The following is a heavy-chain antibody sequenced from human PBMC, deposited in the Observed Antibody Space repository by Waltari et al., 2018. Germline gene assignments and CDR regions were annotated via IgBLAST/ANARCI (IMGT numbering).Heavy chain of an antibody. D-gene: IGHD3-3*01. V-gene: IGHV4-39*07. Sequence: QLQLQESGPGLVKPSETLSLTCTVSGGSIRSTSYYWGWIRQPPGKGLEWIGSIYYSGSTYYNPSLKSRVTISVDTSKNQFSLKLSSVTAADTAVYYCARAHLEVYYYGMDVWGQGTTVTVSS. J-gene: IGHJ6*02. CDR3: ARAHLEVYYYGMDV. CDR2: IYYSGST. CDR1: GGSIRSTSYY.